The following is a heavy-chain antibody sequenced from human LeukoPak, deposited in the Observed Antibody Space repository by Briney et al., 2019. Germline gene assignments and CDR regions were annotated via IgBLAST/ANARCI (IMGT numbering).Heavy chain of an antibody. J-gene: IGHJ6*02. CDR2: ISSTSATI. CDR1: GFIFSGHS. Sequence: PGGSLRLSCAASGFIFSGHSMTWVRQAPGKGLEWVSYISSTSATIYYADSVKGRFTTSRDNTKNSLYLQMNSLRGEDTAVYYCARAGVTMVRGVITHYYYYYGMDVWGQGTTVTVSS. V-gene: IGHV3-48*01. D-gene: IGHD3-10*01. CDR3: ARAGVTMVRGVITHYYYYYGMDV.